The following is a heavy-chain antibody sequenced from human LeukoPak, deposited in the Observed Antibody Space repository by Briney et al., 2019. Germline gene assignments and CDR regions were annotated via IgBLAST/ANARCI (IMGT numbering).Heavy chain of an antibody. CDR2: IIPIFGTA. Sequence: SVKVSCKASGGTFSSYAISWVRQAPGQGLEWMGGIIPIFGTANYAQKFQGRVTNTADKSTSTAYMELSSLRSEDTAVYYCASQDIVVVGTFDYWGQGTLVTVSS. CDR3: ASQDIVVVGTFDY. D-gene: IGHD2-2*01. V-gene: IGHV1-69*06. J-gene: IGHJ4*02. CDR1: GGTFSSYA.